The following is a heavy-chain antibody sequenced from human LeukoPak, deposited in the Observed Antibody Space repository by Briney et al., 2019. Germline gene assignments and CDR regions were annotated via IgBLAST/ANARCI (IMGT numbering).Heavy chain of an antibody. CDR1: GGSFSGYY. CDR3: ARSCEGDRYYYGSGSYFSRGLLGGRRRIWFDP. CDR2: INHSGST. V-gene: IGHV4-34*01. D-gene: IGHD3-10*01. Sequence: SETLSLTCAVYGGSFSGYYWSWIRQPPGKGLEWIGEINHSGSTNYNPSLKSRVTISVDTSKNQFSLKLSSVTAADTAVYYCARSCEGDRYYYGSGSYFSRGLLGGRRRIWFDPWGQGTLVTVSS. J-gene: IGHJ5*02.